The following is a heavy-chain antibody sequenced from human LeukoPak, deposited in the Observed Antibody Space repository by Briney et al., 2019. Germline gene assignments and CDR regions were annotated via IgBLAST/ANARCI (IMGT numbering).Heavy chain of an antibody. CDR2: ISDSGGTT. J-gene: IGHJ4*02. CDR3: AKDYCSGGSCYRFDY. Sequence: GGSLRLSCAASGFTLRNYAMSWVRQAPGKGLEWVSDISDSGGTTYYADSVKGRFTISRDNPNNTLYLQMNSLRAEDTAVYYCAKDYCSGGSCYRFDYWGQGTLVTVSS. CDR1: GFTLRNYA. D-gene: IGHD2-15*01. V-gene: IGHV3-23*01.